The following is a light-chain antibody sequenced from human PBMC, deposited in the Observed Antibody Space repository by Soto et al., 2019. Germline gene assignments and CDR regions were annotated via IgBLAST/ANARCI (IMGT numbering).Light chain of an antibody. V-gene: IGLV2-23*03. J-gene: IGLJ2*01. Sequence: QSALTQPASVSGSPGQSITISCTGTSSDVGSYNLVSWYQQHPGKAPKLMIYEGSKRPSGVSNRFSGSKSGNTASLTISGLQAEDEADYYCSYAGSSTFSVVFGGGTKLTVL. CDR3: CSYAGSSTFSVV. CDR2: EGS. CDR1: SSDVGSYNL.